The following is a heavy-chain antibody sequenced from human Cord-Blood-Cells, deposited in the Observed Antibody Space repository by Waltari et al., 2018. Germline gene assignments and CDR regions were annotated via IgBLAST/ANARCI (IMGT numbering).Heavy chain of an antibody. Sequence: QVQLVESGVGVVQPGRSLILSCAASGFTFSSYAMHGVRQAPGKGLEWVAVISYDGSNKYYADSVKGRFTISRDNSKNTLYLQMNSLRAEDTAVYYCAREGIAAAGTIDYWGQGTLVTVSS. J-gene: IGHJ4*02. CDR1: GFTFSSYA. CDR2: ISYDGSNK. V-gene: IGHV3-30*04. D-gene: IGHD6-13*01. CDR3: AREGIAAAGTIDY.